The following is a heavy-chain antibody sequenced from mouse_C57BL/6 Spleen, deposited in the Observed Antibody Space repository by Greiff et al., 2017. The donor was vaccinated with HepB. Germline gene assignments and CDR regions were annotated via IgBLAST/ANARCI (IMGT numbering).Heavy chain of an antibody. CDR2: IDPNSGGT. CDR1: GYTFTSYW. J-gene: IGHJ4*01. Sequence: VQLQQSGAELVKPGASVKLSCKASGYTFTSYWMHWVKQRPGRGLEWIGRIDPNSGGTKYNEKFKSKATLTVDKPSSTAYMQLSSLTSEDSAVYYCARSGPTTVVADYAMDYWGQGTSVTVSS. CDR3: ARSGPTTVVADYAMDY. V-gene: IGHV1-72*01. D-gene: IGHD1-1*01.